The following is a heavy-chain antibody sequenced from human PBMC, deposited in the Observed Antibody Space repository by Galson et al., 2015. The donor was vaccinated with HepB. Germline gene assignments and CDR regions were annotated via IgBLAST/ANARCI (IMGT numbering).Heavy chain of an antibody. D-gene: IGHD2-2*01. J-gene: IGHJ6*02. Sequence: SVKVSCKASGYTFTSYGISWVRQAPGQGLEWMGWISAYNGNTNYAQKLQGRVTMTTDTSTSTAYMELRSLRSDDTAVYYCARAGGYCSSTSCYSILPSYGMDVWGQGTTVTVSS. V-gene: IGHV1-18*01. CDR2: ISAYNGNT. CDR3: ARAGGYCSSTSCYSILPSYGMDV. CDR1: GYTFTSYG.